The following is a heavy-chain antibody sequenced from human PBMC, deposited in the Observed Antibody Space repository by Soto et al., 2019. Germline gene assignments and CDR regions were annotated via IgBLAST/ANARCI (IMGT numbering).Heavy chain of an antibody. D-gene: IGHD2-15*01. CDR2: IYYSGST. Sequence: SATLSLTCTVSGGSISSYYWSWIRQPPGKGLERIGYIYYSGSTNYNPSLKSRVTISVDTSKNQFSLKLSSVTAADTAVYYCARYLAGYCSGGSCYRDYFDYWGQGTLVTVSS. CDR1: GGSISSYY. V-gene: IGHV4-59*01. J-gene: IGHJ4*02. CDR3: ARYLAGYCSGGSCYRDYFDY.